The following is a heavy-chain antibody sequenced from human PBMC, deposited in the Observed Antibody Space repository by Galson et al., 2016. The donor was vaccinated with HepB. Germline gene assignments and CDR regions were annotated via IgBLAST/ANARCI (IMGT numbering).Heavy chain of an antibody. D-gene: IGHD3-16*01. J-gene: IGHJ4*02. CDR3: SHRFNGLGELPITVFDY. Sequence: PALVKPTQTLTLTCTFSGFSLSTSGVGVGWIRQPPGKALEWLALIYWNDDKRYSPSLKSRLIITKDTSKNQVVLTMTNMDPVDTATYYCSHRFNGLGELPITVFDYWGQGTLVTVSS. V-gene: IGHV2-5*01. CDR1: GFSLSTSGVG. CDR2: IYWNDDK.